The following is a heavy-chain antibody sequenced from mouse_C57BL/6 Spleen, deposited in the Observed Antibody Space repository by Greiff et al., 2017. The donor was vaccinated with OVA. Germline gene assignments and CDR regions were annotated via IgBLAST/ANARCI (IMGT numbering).Heavy chain of an antibody. V-gene: IGHV1-81*01. CDR2: IYPRSGNT. CDR3: ARRGSSPLYYAMDY. D-gene: IGHD1-1*01. J-gene: IGHJ4*01. Sequence: VQLVESGAELARPGASVKLSCKASGYTFTSYGISWVKQRTGQGLEWIGEIYPRSGNTYYNEKFKGKATLTADKSSSTAYMELRSLTSEDSAVYFCARRGSSPLYYAMDYWGQGTSVTVSS. CDR1: GYTFTSYG.